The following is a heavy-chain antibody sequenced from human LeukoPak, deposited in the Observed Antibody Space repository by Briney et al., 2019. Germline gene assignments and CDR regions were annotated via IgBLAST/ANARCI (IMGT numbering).Heavy chain of an antibody. D-gene: IGHD2-2*01. CDR2: ISYDGSNK. Sequence: GGSLRLSCAASGFTFCSYAMHWVRQAPGKGLEWVAVISYDGSNKYYADSVKGRFTISRDNSKNTLYLQMNSLRAEDTAVYYCARTYCSSTSCSPSDYWGQGTLVTVSS. CDR1: GFTFCSYA. V-gene: IGHV3-30-3*01. J-gene: IGHJ4*02. CDR3: ARTYCSSTSCSPSDY.